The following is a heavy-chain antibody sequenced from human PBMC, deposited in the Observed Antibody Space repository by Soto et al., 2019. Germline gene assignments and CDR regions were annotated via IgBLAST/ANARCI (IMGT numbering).Heavy chain of an antibody. J-gene: IGHJ4*02. CDR2: ISGSGGSS. CDR3: AKGGSYYYDSSGYYAN. CDR1: GFTFTSYA. D-gene: IGHD3-22*01. V-gene: IGHV3-23*01. Sequence: GSLRLSCAASGFTFTSYAMSWVRQAPGKGLEWVSAISGSGGSSYYADSVKGRFTISRDNSKNTLFLQMNSLRAEDTAIYYCAKGGSYYYDSSGYYANWGQGTLVTSPQ.